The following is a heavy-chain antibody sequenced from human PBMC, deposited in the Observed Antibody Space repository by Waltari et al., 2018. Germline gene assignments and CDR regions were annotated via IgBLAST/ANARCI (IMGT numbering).Heavy chain of an antibody. CDR1: GYSISSGYY. V-gene: IGHV4-38-2*02. CDR3: ARVLSSSSILFAFDI. D-gene: IGHD6-6*01. Sequence: QVQLQESGPGLVKPSETLSLTCTVSGYSISSGYYWGWIRQPPGKGLEWIGSIYHSGSTYYNPSLKSRVTISVDTSKNQFSLKLSSVTAADTAVYYCARVLSSSSILFAFDIWGQGTMVTVSS. CDR2: IYHSGST. J-gene: IGHJ3*02.